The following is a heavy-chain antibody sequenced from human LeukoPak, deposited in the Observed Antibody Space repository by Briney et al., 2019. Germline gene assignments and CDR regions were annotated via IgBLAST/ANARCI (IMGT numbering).Heavy chain of an antibody. D-gene: IGHD2-15*01. V-gene: IGHV3-48*03. J-gene: IGHJ2*01. CDR1: GFTFSSYE. CDR2: ISSSGSTI. Sequence: GGSLRLSCAASGFTFSSYEMNWVRQAPGKGLEWVSYISSSGSTIYYADSVKGRFTISRDNAKNSLYLQMNGLRAEDTAVYYCARGVCSGGSCSLSNWYFDLWGRGTLVTVSS. CDR3: ARGVCSGGSCSLSNWYFDL.